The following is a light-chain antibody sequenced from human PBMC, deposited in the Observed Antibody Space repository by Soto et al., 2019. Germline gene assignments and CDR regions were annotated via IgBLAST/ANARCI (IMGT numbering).Light chain of an antibody. V-gene: IGLV2-11*01. CDR3: CSYAGNYAWV. CDR2: DVS. CDR1: SSDVGGYDH. Sequence: QSALAQPRSVSGSPAQSVAISCSGTSSDVGGYDHVSWYQQHPGKAPKLMIYDVSKRPTGVPDRYSGSKSGNTASLTISGLQAEDEADYYCCSYAGNYAWVFGGGTKLTVL. J-gene: IGLJ3*02.